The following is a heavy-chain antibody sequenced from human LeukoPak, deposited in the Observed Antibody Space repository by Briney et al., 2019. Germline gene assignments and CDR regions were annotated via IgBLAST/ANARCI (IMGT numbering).Heavy chain of an antibody. J-gene: IGHJ6*03. CDR1: GYTFTSYG. V-gene: IGHV1-18*01. CDR2: ISAYNGNT. CDR3: AVAHSNYYYYYMDV. D-gene: IGHD1-26*01. Sequence: GASVKVSCKASGYTFTSYGISWVRQAHGQGLEWMGWISAYNGNTNYAQKFQGRVTMTRDTSISTAYMELSRLRSDDTAVYYCAVAHSNYYYYYMDVWGKGTTVTVSS.